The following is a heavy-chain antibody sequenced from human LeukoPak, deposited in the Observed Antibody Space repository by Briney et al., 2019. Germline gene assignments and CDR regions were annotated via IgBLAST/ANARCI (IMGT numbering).Heavy chain of an antibody. CDR1: GFTFSNYA. V-gene: IGHV3-23*01. D-gene: IGHD4-17*01. J-gene: IGHJ3*02. CDR2: ISDSGGST. CDR3: ARVYGYGDYWYAFDI. Sequence: GGSLRLSCDVSGFTFSNYAMAWVRQAPGKGLDWVSGISDSGGSTYYADSVEGRFTISRDNSKNTLYLQMNSLRAEDTAVYYCARVYGYGDYWYAFDIWGQGTMVTVSS.